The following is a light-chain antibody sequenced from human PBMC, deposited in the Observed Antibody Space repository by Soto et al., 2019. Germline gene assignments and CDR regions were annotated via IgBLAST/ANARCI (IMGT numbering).Light chain of an antibody. CDR3: QEYDNWPPWT. CDR2: DAS. J-gene: IGKJ1*01. V-gene: IGKV3-15*01. CDR1: QSISSN. Sequence: EKVMTQSPDTLSVSPGESATLSCRASQSISSNLAWYQQKAGQAPRLLIYDASTRATGIPARFSGSGSGTEFTLTISSLQSEDFALSFCQEYDNWPPWTFGQGTKVEVK.